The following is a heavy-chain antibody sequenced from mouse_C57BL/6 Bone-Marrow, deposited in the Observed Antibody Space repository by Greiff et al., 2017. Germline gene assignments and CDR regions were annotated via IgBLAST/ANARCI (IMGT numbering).Heavy chain of an antibody. CDR3: ARNDGFAY. D-gene: IGHD2-12*01. CDR2: INPSTGGT. V-gene: IGHV1-42*01. CDR1: GYSFTGYY. J-gene: IGHJ3*01. Sequence: EVQLQQSGPELVKPGASVKISCKASGYSFTGYYMNWVKQSPEKSLEWIGEINPSTGGTTYNQKFKAKATLTVDKSSSTAYMQLKGLTSEDSAVYYCARNDGFAYWGQGTLVTVSA.